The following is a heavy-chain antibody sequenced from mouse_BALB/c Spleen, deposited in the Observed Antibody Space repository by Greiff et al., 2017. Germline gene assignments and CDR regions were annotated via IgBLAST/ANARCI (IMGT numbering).Heavy chain of an antibody. CDR1: GFNIKDTY. J-gene: IGHJ4*01. CDR3: ASYGSSYDYAMDY. V-gene: IGHV14-3*02. Sequence: EVQLQQSGAELVKPGASVKLSCTASGFNIKDTYMHWVKQRPEQGLEWIGRIDPANGNTKYDPKFQGKATITADTSSNTAYLQLSSLTSEDTAVYYCASYGSSYDYAMDYWGQGTSVTVSS. CDR2: IDPANGNT. D-gene: IGHD1-1*01.